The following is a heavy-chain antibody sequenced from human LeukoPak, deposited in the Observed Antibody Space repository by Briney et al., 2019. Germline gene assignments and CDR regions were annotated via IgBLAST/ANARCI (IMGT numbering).Heavy chain of an antibody. J-gene: IGHJ4*02. V-gene: IGHV3-30*02. CDR2: IRYDGSNK. Sequence: GGSLRLSCAASGFTFSSYGMHWVRQAPGKGLEWVAFIRYDGSNKYYADSVKGRFTISRDNSKNTLYLQMNSLRAEDTAVYYCAKDYEALYYYGSGSNNDYWGQGTLVTVSS. CDR3: AKDYEALYYYGSGSNNDY. D-gene: IGHD3-10*01. CDR1: GFTFSSYG.